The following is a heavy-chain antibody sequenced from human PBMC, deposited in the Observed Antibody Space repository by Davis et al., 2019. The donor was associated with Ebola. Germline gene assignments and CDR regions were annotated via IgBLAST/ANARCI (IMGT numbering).Heavy chain of an antibody. CDR3: ARDQEYSSSGAYYYYGMDV. V-gene: IGHV1-3*01. Sequence: KFQGRVTITRDTSASTAYMELNSLRAEDTAVYYCARDQEYSSSGAYYYYGMDVWGKGTTVTVSS. D-gene: IGHD6-6*01. J-gene: IGHJ6*04.